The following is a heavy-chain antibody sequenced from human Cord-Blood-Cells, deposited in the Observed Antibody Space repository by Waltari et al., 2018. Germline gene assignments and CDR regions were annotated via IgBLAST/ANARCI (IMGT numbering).Heavy chain of an antibody. D-gene: IGHD3-10*01. CDR2: IIPIMGIT. CDR1: GGTFSSNS. J-gene: IGHJ6*02. Sequence: QVPFVQSGAEMKKPGSSVKVSCTASGGTFSSNSITRVRLAPGQGLEWMGRIIPIMGITNYAQKFQGRITIIADESTNTAYMELSSLRSEDTAVYYCARGEILVRGVMDVWGHGTTVTVSS. CDR3: ARGEILVRGVMDV. V-gene: IGHV1-69*04.